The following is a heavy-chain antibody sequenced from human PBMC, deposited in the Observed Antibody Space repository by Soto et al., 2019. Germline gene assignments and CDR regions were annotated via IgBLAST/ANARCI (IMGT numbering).Heavy chain of an antibody. D-gene: IGHD6-19*01. V-gene: IGHV3-66*01. CDR2: IYSGGST. CDR1: GFTVSSNY. J-gene: IGHJ3*02. Sequence: GGSLRLSCAASGFTVSSNYMSWVRQAPGKGLEWVSVIYSGGSTYYADSVKGRFTISRDNSKNTLYLQMNSLRAEDTAVYYCARGTQWLVLAFDIWGQGTMVTVSS. CDR3: ARGTQWLVLAFDI.